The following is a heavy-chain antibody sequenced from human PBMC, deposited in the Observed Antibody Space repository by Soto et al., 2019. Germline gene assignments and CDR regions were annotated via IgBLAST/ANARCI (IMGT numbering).Heavy chain of an antibody. CDR3: ARLPYYYDSSGLHQYGMDV. D-gene: IGHD3-22*01. CDR2: IDPSDSYT. CDR1: GYSFTSYW. J-gene: IGHJ6*02. Sequence: GESLKISCKGSGYSFTSYWISWVRQMPGKGLEWMGRIDPSDSYTNYSPSFQGHVTISADKSISTAYLQWSSLKASDTAMYYCARLPYYYDSSGLHQYGMDVWGQGTTVTVSS. V-gene: IGHV5-10-1*01.